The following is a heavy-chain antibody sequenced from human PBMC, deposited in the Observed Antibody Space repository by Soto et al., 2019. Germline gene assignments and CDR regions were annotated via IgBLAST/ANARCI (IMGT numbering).Heavy chain of an antibody. CDR1: VGSISNYY. V-gene: IGHV4-59*01. J-gene: IGHJ4*02. CDR2: VYHSGST. CDR3: ARRYNSGWYDY. D-gene: IGHD6-19*01. Sequence: LSLTFTVSVGSISNYYWSWIRQPPGKGLEWIGCVYHSGSTYYNPSLKSRVTISVDTSKNQFSLKLSSVTAADTAVYYCARRYNSGWYDYWGQGTLVTVSS.